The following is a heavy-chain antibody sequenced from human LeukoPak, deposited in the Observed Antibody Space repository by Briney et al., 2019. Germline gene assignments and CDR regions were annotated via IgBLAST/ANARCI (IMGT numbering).Heavy chain of an antibody. Sequence: ASVKVSCKASGGTFSSYAISWVRQAPGQGLEWMGGIIPIFGTANYAQKFQGRVTITADKSTSTAYMELSSLRSEDTAVYYCARQYYDYVWGSYRINYFDYWGQGTLVTVSS. V-gene: IGHV1-69*06. CDR2: IIPIFGTA. J-gene: IGHJ4*02. CDR3: ARQYYDYVWGSYRINYFDY. D-gene: IGHD3-16*02. CDR1: GGTFSSYA.